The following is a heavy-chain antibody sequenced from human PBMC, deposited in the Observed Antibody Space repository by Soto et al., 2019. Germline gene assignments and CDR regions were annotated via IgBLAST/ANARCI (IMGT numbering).Heavy chain of an antibody. Sequence: GESLKISCKGSGYSFTSYRIGWVRQMPGKGLEWMGIVNPGDSDARYSPSFQGQVTISADKTITTAFLQWSSLKASDTAIYYCARPVGDYFDYWGQGTLVTVSS. V-gene: IGHV5-51*01. CDR1: GYSFTSYR. CDR3: ARPVGDYFDY. CDR2: VNPGDSDA. J-gene: IGHJ4*02. D-gene: IGHD3-16*01.